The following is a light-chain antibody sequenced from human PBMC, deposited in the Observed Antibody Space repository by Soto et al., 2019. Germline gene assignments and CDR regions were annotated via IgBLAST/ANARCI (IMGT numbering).Light chain of an antibody. V-gene: IGKV1-5*03. Sequence: DIQMTQSPSTLSASVGVRVTITFRASQSISSWLAWYQQKPGKAPKILIYKASILESGVPSRFSGSGSGTEFTLTISSLQPDDFATYYCQHYNIYSETFGQGTKVDIK. J-gene: IGKJ1*01. CDR1: QSISSW. CDR2: KAS. CDR3: QHYNIYSET.